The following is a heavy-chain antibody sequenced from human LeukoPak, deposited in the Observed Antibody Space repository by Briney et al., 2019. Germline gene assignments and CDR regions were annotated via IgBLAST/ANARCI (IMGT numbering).Heavy chain of an antibody. D-gene: IGHD6-6*01. CDR2: IYYSGST. CDR1: GGSISSSSYY. CDR3: ARGGEQLVHTPFDY. Sequence: SETLSLTCTVSGGSISSSSYYWGWIRQPPGKGLEWIGSIYYSGSTYYNPSLKSRVTISVDTSKNQFSLKLSSVTAADTAVYYCARGGEQLVHTPFDYWGQGTLVTVSS. V-gene: IGHV4-39*07. J-gene: IGHJ4*02.